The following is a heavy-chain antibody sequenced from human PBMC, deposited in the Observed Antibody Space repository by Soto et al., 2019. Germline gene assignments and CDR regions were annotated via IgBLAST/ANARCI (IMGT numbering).Heavy chain of an antibody. D-gene: IGHD3-3*01. Sequence: QVKLVQSGAEVKKPGSSVKVSCKASGGTFSRYAISWVRQAPGQGLEWMGGIIPIFGTANYAQKFQGRVTITADESTSTAYMELSSLRSEDTAVYYCARRGYDFWSGTQDWFDPWGQGTLVTVSS. CDR2: IIPIFGTA. CDR1: GGTFSRYA. V-gene: IGHV1-69*01. CDR3: ARRGYDFWSGTQDWFDP. J-gene: IGHJ5*02.